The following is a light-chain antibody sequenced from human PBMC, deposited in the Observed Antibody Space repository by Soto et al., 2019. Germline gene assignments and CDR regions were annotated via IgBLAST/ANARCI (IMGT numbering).Light chain of an antibody. V-gene: IGLV3-21*04. CDR1: NIGSKG. CDR2: SDT. Sequence: SYELTQPPSVSVAPGKTASISCGGNNIGSKGVHWYQQKPGQAPVLVIYSDTDLPPVIPEXFSGSNSXNXXTXTISRVEAGDEADYYCQVWDSGSAHVVFGGGTKLTVL. CDR3: QVWDSGSAHVV. J-gene: IGLJ2*01.